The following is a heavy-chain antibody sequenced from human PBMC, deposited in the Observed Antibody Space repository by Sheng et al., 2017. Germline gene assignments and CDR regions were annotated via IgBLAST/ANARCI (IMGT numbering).Heavy chain of an antibody. CDR2: ISDSGDST. D-gene: IGHD3-16*01. Sequence: EVQLLESGGGLVQPGGSLRLSCAASGFTFSTYAMDWVRQAPGKGLEWVSAISDSGDSTYYADSVKGRFTISRDNSINTLYLQMKSLRADDTAVYYCAKAGIGGHLYYFDYWGQGT. CDR1: GFTFSTYA. CDR3: AKAGIGGHLYYFDY. V-gene: IGHV3-23*01. J-gene: IGHJ4*02.